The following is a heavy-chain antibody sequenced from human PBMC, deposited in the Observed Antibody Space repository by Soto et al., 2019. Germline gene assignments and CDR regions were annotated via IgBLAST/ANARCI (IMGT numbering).Heavy chain of an antibody. CDR3: ARGGSPAPRYYYYGVDV. D-gene: IGHD6-13*01. CDR2: IHSSGT. Sequence: SETLSLTCSVSGGSVSGNYWTWIRQPPGKGLEWIGHIHSSGTTYRPSLKSRVTIAVDTSKNQFSLQLTSVTAADTAVYYCARGGSPAPRYYYYGVDVWGQGTTVTVSS. V-gene: IGHV4-59*02. J-gene: IGHJ6*02. CDR1: GGSVSGNY.